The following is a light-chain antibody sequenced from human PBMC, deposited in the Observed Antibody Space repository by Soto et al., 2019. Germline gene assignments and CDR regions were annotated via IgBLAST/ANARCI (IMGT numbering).Light chain of an antibody. J-gene: IGLJ1*01. CDR1: GSNIGNNP. CDR3: ASWNDSLSALV. V-gene: IGLV1-44*01. CDR2: SND. Sequence: QSVLTQPPSASGSPGQRVTVSCSGRGSNIGNNPVNWFQQLPGTAPKLLIYSNDQRPSGVPDRFSGSRSGTSASLAIGGLQSEDEADYYCASWNDSLSALVFRTGTKVPVL.